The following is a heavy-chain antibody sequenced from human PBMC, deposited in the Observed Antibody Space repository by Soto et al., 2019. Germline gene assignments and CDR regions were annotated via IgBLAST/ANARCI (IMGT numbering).Heavy chain of an antibody. D-gene: IGHD2-21*02. CDR3: ARSRGLDD. Sequence: EVQLVESGGGLVQPGGSLRLSCVASGFTFSSYWMSWVRQAPGKGLEWVANIKQDGSEKHYVDSVKGRFSISRDNAKNSLFLQMNSLRAEDTAVYYCARSRGLDDWGQGTLVTVSS. V-gene: IGHV3-7*01. CDR2: IKQDGSEK. CDR1: GFTFSSYW. J-gene: IGHJ4*02.